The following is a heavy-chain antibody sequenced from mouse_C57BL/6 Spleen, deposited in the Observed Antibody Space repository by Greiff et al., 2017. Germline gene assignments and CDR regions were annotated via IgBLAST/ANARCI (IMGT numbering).Heavy chain of an antibody. CDR2: IYPGDGDT. CDR1: GYAFSSSW. Sequence: QVQLQQSGPELVKPGASVKISCKASGYAFSSSWMTWVKQRPGKGLEWIGRIYPGDGDTNYNGKFKGKATLTADKSSSTAYMQLSSLTSEDSAVYFCARSGLLYAMDYWGQGTSVTVSS. J-gene: IGHJ4*01. CDR3: ARSGLLYAMDY. D-gene: IGHD2-3*01. V-gene: IGHV1-82*01.